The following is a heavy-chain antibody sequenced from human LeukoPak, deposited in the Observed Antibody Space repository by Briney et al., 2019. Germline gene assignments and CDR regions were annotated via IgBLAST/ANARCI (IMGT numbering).Heavy chain of an antibody. CDR3: AGAAVNDFDN. CDR1: GYIFGAYY. J-gene: IGHJ4*02. Sequence: ASVKVSCKASGYIFGAYYVHWVRQAPGQGLEWMGCINPKSGGAIYAQNFQGRVTLTRDTSISTAYMELTRLTSDDTAVYYCAGAAVNDFDNWGQGALVTASS. V-gene: IGHV1-2*02. CDR2: INPKSGGA. D-gene: IGHD2-8*01.